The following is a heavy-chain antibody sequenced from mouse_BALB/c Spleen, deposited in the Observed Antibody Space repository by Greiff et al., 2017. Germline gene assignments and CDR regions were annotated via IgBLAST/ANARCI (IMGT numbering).Heavy chain of an antibody. CDR1: GFTFNTYA. CDR2: IRSKSNNYAT. V-gene: IGHV10-1*02. D-gene: IGHD2-1*01. J-gene: IGHJ4*01. CDR3: VRVYYGKGGDAMDY. Sequence: EVKLVESGGGLVQPKGSLKLSCAASGFTFNTYAMNWVRQAPGKGLEWVARIRSKSNNYATYYADSVKDRCTISRDDSQSMLYLQMNNLKTEDTAMYYCVRVYYGKGGDAMDYWGQGTSVTVSS.